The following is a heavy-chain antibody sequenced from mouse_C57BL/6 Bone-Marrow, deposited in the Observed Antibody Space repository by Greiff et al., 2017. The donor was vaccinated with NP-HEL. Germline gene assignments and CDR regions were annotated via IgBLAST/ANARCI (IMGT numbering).Heavy chain of an antibody. J-gene: IGHJ2*01. V-gene: IGHV3-6*01. CDR3: ASLYDGFYYFDY. CDR1: GYSITSGYY. Sequence: EVKLVESGPGLVKPSQSLSLTCSVTGYSITSGYYWNWIRQFPGNKLEWMGYISYDGSNNYNPSLKNRISITRDTSKNQFFLKLNSVTTEDTATYYCASLYDGFYYFDYWGQGTTLTVSS. D-gene: IGHD2-3*01. CDR2: ISYDGSN.